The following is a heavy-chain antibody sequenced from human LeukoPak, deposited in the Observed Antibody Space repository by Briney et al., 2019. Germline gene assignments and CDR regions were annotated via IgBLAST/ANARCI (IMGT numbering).Heavy chain of an antibody. CDR1: GFTVSAYA. D-gene: IGHD3-10*01. CDR2: IYDDNT. J-gene: IGHJ4*02. V-gene: IGHV3-23*01. Sequence: GGSLRLSCAASGFTVSAYAMAWVRQAPGKGLEWVSTIYDDNTYYADSVKGRFAISTDNSKNALYLQMNSLRVEDTAVYFCAARKVRGVWFYLDYWGQGTLVTVSS. CDR3: AARKVRGVWFYLDY.